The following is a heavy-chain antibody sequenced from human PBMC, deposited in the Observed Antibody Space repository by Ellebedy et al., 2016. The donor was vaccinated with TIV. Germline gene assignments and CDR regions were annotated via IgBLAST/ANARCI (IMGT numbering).Heavy chain of an antibody. CDR2: IWSDGSEE. V-gene: IGHV3-33*01. D-gene: IGHD3-10*01. CDR1: GFIFSHYH. Sequence: GESLKISCAPSGFIFSHYHMHWVRQAPGKGLEWVALIWSDGSEEYYAASVKGRFTLSRDNSKNTLYLQMNSLTAKDTAAYYCAREVLGGQGDMDVWGQGTTVTVSS. CDR3: AREVLGGQGDMDV. J-gene: IGHJ6*02.